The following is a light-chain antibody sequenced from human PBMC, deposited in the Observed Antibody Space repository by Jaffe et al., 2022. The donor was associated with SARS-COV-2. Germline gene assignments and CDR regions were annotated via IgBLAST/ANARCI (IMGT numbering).Light chain of an antibody. V-gene: IGKV1-33*01. Sequence: DIQMTQSPSSLSASVGDRVTITCQASQDIANYLNWHQQKPGKAPKLLIYDASNLETGVPSRFSGSGSGTEFTFTISSLQPEDIATYYCQQYENLPLTFGGGTKVEIK. CDR3: QQYENLPLT. CDR2: DAS. J-gene: IGKJ4*01. CDR1: QDIANY.